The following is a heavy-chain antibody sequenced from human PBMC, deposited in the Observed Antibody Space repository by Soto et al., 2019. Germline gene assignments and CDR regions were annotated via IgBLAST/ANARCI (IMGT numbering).Heavy chain of an antibody. V-gene: IGHV4-59*08. CDR1: GGSMSSYY. CDR3: ARISGYGDYIY. D-gene: IGHD4-17*01. CDR2: IYYSGST. J-gene: IGHJ4*02. Sequence: QVQLQESGPGLVKPSETLSLTCTVSGGSMSSYYWTWIRQPPGKGLEYIGYIYYSGSTDYNPSLKSRVTISADTSQNQFSPKLSSVTAADTAVYYCARISGYGDYIYWGQGTLVTVSS.